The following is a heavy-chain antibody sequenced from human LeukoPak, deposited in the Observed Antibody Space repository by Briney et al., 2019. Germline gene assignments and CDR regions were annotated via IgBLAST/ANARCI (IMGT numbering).Heavy chain of an antibody. V-gene: IGHV3-23*01. D-gene: IGHD2-15*01. J-gene: IGHJ6*02. CDR2: IAGSGGGT. Sequence: PGGSLRLSCAASGFTLRSYAMSWVRQAPGKGLDWVSVIAGSGGGTYYADSVKGRFTISRDTSKNTLYLQMNSLRAEDTAVYYCAKALTGEDYSMDVWGQGTTVTVSS. CDR1: GFTLRSYA. CDR3: AKALTGEDYSMDV.